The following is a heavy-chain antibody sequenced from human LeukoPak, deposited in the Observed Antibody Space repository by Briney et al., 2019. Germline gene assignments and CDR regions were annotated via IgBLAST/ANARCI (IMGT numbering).Heavy chain of an antibody. CDR3: ARGGVFPQGQLWFGELLSNENYYFDY. CDR1: GGSISSGGYS. D-gene: IGHD3-10*01. CDR2: IYHSGST. Sequence: SETLSLTCAVSGGSISSGGYSWSWIRQPPGKGLEWIGYIYHSGSTNYNPSLKSRVTISVDTSKNQFSLKLSSVTAADTAVYYCARGGVFPQGQLWFGELLSNENYYFDYWGQGTLVTVSS. V-gene: IGHV4-30-2*01. J-gene: IGHJ4*02.